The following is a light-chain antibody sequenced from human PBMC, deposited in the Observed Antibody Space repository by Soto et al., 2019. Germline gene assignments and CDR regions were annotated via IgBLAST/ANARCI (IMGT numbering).Light chain of an antibody. CDR3: SSYADINNFL. CDR1: SVDVGNYNL. J-gene: IGLJ2*01. CDR2: EDS. Sequence: QSALTQPASVSGSPGQSITISCTGASVDVGNYNLVSWCQQHPVKAPKLIIYEDSGRPSGVSNHFSGSKSGNTASLTISGLQAEDEADYYCSSYADINNFLFGGGTKVTVL. V-gene: IGLV2-23*02.